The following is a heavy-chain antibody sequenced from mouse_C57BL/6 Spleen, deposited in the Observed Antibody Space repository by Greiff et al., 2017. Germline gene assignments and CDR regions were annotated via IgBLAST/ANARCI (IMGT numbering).Heavy chain of an antibody. J-gene: IGHJ2*01. D-gene: IGHD1-1*01. Sequence: QVQLQQSGAELVRPGASVKLSCKASGYTFTDYEMHWVKQTPVHGLEWIGAIDPETGGTAYNQKFKGKAILTADKSSSTAYMELRSLTSEDSAVYYCTGDYYGSSPDYWGQGTTLTVSS. CDR1: GYTFTDYE. CDR2: IDPETGGT. V-gene: IGHV1-15*01. CDR3: TGDYYGSSPDY.